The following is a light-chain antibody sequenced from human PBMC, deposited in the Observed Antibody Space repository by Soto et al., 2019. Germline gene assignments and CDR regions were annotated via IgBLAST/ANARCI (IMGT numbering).Light chain of an antibody. CDR2: GNS. V-gene: IGLV1-40*01. Sequence: QSVLTQPPSVSGAPGQTVTISCTGSSSNIGAGYDVHWYQQLPGTAPKLLIYGNSNRPSGVPDRFSGSKSGTSASLAITGLQAEDEDDDYCQSYDSSLSGSVVFGGGTKLAVL. CDR3: QSYDSSLSGSVV. J-gene: IGLJ2*01. CDR1: SSNIGAGYD.